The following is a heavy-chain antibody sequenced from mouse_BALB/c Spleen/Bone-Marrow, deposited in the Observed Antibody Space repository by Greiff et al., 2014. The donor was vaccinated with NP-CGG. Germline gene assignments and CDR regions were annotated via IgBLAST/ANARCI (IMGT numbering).Heavy chain of an antibody. Sequence: VQLQQSGGGLVKPGGSVKLSCTASGFNIKDTYMHWVKQRPEKGLEWVGRIDPAIGNTKYDPKFQGKATITADTSSSTAYLRLSSLTSEDTAVYYCARNGNYGAWFAYWGQGTLVTVSA. V-gene: IGHV14-3*02. CDR1: GFNIKDTY. J-gene: IGHJ3*01. D-gene: IGHD2-1*01. CDR3: ARNGNYGAWFAY. CDR2: IDPAIGNT.